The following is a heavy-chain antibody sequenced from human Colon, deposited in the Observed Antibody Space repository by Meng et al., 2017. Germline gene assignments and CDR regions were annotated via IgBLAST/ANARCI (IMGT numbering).Heavy chain of an antibody. Sequence: QGQLGRAGAEVQEPGASVEVSCQASGYSFTAHYINWVRQAPGQGLEWMGRIIPNSGVTIYAQKFQGRVTMTRDMSINAAFMELRGLRSDDTAVYYCARDGQKWNNDYWGQGTLVTVSS. D-gene: IGHD1/OR15-1a*01. V-gene: IGHV1-2*06. CDR1: GYSFTAHY. CDR3: ARDGQKWNNDY. J-gene: IGHJ4*02. CDR2: IIPNSGVT.